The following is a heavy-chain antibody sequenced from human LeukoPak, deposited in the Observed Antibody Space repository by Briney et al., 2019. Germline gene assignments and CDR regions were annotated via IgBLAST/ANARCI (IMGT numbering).Heavy chain of an antibody. CDR3: ARHVRKRGIAVAGTPGWFDP. J-gene: IGHJ5*02. CDR1: GGSISSSLYH. V-gene: IGHV4-39*01. Sequence: SETLSLTCTVSGGSISSSLYHWGWIRQPPGKNLVSLGSIYYTGSTHYNPSLKSRVTISVDTSKNQFSLKLSSVTAADTAVYYCARHVRKRGIAVAGTPGWFDPWGQGTLVTVSS. CDR2: IYYTGST. D-gene: IGHD6-19*01.